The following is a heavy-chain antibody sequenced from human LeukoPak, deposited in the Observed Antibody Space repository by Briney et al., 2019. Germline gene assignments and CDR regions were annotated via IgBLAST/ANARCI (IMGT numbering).Heavy chain of an antibody. CDR1: GFTFSNAW. CDR3: TTDNPLLMVYAIQPSGMDV. V-gene: IGHV3-15*07. CDR2: IKSKTDGGTT. Sequence: SGGSLRLSCAASGFTFSNAWMNWVRQAPGKGLEWVGRIKSKTDGGTTDYAAPVKGRFTISRDDSKNTLYLQMNSLKTEDTAVYYCTTDNPLLMVYAIQPSGMDVWGQGTTVTVSS. D-gene: IGHD2-8*01. J-gene: IGHJ6*02.